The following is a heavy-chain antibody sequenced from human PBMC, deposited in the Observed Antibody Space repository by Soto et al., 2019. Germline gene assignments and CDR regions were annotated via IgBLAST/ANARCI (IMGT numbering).Heavy chain of an antibody. CDR1: GFTFSSYW. J-gene: IGHJ4*02. CDR3: ARDSNDILTGPEYYFDY. V-gene: IGHV3-7*01. CDR2: IKQDGSEK. D-gene: IGHD3-9*01. Sequence: GGSLRLSCAASGFTFSSYWMSWVRQAPGKGLEWVANIKQDGSEKYYVDSVKGRFTISRDNAKNSLYLQMNSLRAEDTAVYYCARDSNDILTGPEYYFDYWGQGTLVTVSS.